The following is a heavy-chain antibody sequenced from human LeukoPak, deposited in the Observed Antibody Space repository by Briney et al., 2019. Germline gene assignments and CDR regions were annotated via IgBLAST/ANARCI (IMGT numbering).Heavy chain of an antibody. CDR3: AREAPKHHDDSSGYPDY. CDR2: INSDGSIT. CDR1: GFTFSSYW. J-gene: IGHJ4*02. Sequence: PGGSLRLSCAASGFTFSSYWMYWVRQAPGKGLVWVSRINSDGSITSYADPVKGRFTISRDNAKNTVYLQMNSLRAEDTAVYYCAREAPKHHDDSSGYPDYWGQGTLVTVSS. D-gene: IGHD3-22*01. V-gene: IGHV3-74*01.